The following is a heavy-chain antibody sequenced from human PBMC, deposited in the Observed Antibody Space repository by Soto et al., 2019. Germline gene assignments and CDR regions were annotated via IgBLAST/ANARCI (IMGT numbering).Heavy chain of an antibody. CDR1: GYTFTGYY. Sequence: QVQLVQSGAEVKKPGASVKVSCKASGYTFTGYYRHWVRQAPGQGLEWMGWINPNNVGTNYAQNLQGWVTMTRDTSISTAYMELSRLRSDDTAVYYCARDRWYCSGGSCSHPYNWFDPWGQGTLVTVSS. CDR2: INPNNVGT. V-gene: IGHV1-2*04. J-gene: IGHJ5*02. CDR3: ARDRWYCSGGSCSHPYNWFDP. D-gene: IGHD2-15*01.